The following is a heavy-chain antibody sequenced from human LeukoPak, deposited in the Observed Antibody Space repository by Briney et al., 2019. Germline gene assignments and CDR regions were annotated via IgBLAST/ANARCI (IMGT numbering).Heavy chain of an antibody. CDR1: GGSFSGYY. D-gene: IGHD2-2*01. CDR2: INHSGST. V-gene: IGHV4-34*01. Sequence: KPSETLSLTCAVYGGSFSGYYWSWIRQPPGKGLEWIGEINHSGSTNYNPSLKSRVTISVDTSKNQFSLKLSSVTAADTAVYYCAGSTHYYYMDLWGKGTTVTVSS. CDR3: AGSTHYYYMDL. J-gene: IGHJ6*03.